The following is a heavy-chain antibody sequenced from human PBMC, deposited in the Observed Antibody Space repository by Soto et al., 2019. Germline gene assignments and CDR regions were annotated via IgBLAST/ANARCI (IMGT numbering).Heavy chain of an antibody. Sequence: ASVTVSSRASGETCSGYYMQSVRQGTGEGLGGMGRINHNSGGTNYAQKFQGRVTMTRDTSISTAYMELSRLRSDDTAVYYCARDTSPVYCRSPSCYSQHHYYSGMDDWGQGTTVTVS. CDR2: INHNSGGT. CDR1: GETCSGYY. J-gene: IGHJ6*02. V-gene: IGHV1-2*02. CDR3: ARDTSPVYCRSPSCYSQHHYYSGMDD. D-gene: IGHD2-2*01.